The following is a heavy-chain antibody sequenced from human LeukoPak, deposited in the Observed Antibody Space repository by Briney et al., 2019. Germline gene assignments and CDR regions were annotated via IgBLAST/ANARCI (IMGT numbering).Heavy chain of an antibody. J-gene: IGHJ4*02. CDR2: IYPGDSDT. CDR1: GYIFTSYW. V-gene: IGHV5-51*01. Sequence: GASLQISCKGSGYIFTSYWIGWVRPLPGKGLEWMGIIYPGDSDTKYSPSFQGQVTISADKSISTAYLQWSSLKASDTAMYYCATGTLHGYSYGFDYWGQGTLVTVSS. CDR3: ATGTLHGYSYGFDY. D-gene: IGHD5-18*01.